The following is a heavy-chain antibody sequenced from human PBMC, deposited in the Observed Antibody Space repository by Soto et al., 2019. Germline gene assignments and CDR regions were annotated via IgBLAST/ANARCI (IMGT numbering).Heavy chain of an antibody. CDR2: IDIGGNT. CDR1: GFTFSSYD. CDR3: AREGERGSGDSVDALDI. V-gene: IGHV3-13*01. J-gene: IGHJ3*02. D-gene: IGHD1-1*01. Sequence: VALVESGGGLVQPGGSLRLSCAASGFTFSSYDMHWVRQATGKGLEWVSAIDIGGNTFYPGSVQGRFTISRENGKNSLYLQMNNLRAGDTAVYYCAREGERGSGDSVDALDIWGPGTLVTVSS.